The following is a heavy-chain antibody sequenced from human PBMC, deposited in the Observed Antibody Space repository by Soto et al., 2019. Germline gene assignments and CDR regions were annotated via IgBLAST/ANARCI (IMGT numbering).Heavy chain of an antibody. V-gene: IGHV3-48*01. Sequence: GGSLRLSCAASGFTFSSYSMNWVRQAPGKGLEWVSYISSSSSTIYYADSVKGRFTISRDNAKNSLYLQMNSLRAEDTAVYYCASHSSGWYFQTSTVNAFDIWGQGTMVTVSS. CDR1: GFTFSSYS. CDR3: ASHSSGWYFQTSTVNAFDI. D-gene: IGHD6-19*01. J-gene: IGHJ3*02. CDR2: ISSSSSTI.